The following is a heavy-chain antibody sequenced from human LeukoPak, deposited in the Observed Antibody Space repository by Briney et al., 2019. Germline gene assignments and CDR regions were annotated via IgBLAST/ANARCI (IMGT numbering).Heavy chain of an antibody. CDR2: IYTSGST. Sequence: SETLPLTCTVSGGSISSYYWSWIRQPAGKGLEWIGRIYTSGSTNYNPSLKSRVTMSVDTSKNQFSLKLSSVTAADTAVYYCARDESYCGGDCGNWFDPWGQGTLVTVSS. CDR1: GGSISSYY. CDR3: ARDESYCGGDCGNWFDP. V-gene: IGHV4-4*07. D-gene: IGHD2-21*02. J-gene: IGHJ5*02.